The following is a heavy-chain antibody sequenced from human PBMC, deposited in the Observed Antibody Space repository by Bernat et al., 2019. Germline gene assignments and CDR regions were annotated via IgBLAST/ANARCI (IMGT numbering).Heavy chain of an antibody. V-gene: IGHV3-23*04. Sequence: VQLVESGGGVVQPGRSLRLSCAASGFTFSSYAMSWVRQAPGKGLAWVSFISGSGRSPYYAASVKGRFPISRDNSKNTLYLQMNSLRAEDTAVYYCAKDRLGYCSSTSCYLDAFDIWGQGTMVTVSS. CDR3: AKDRLGYCSSTSCYLDAFDI. D-gene: IGHD2-2*01. CDR1: GFTFSSYA. CDR2: ISGSGRSP. J-gene: IGHJ3*02.